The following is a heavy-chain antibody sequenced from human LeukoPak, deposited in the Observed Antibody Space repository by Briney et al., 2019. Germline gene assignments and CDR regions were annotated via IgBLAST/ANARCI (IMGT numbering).Heavy chain of an antibody. D-gene: IGHD3-16*01. CDR1: GFNFSNFG. Sequence: GTSLRLSCEASGFNFSNFGLHWVRPAPGKGLEWVGDISYDESTKNYADSLKGRFSISRDNSGHTLYVRMNSLRGEDTAVYYCARVCAYAAVNWWGQGTLVTVFS. J-gene: IGHJ4*02. CDR3: ARVCAYAAVNW. V-gene: IGHV3-33*01. CDR2: ISYDESTK.